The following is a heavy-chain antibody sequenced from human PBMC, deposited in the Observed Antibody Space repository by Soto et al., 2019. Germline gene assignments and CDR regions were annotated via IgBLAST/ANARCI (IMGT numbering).Heavy chain of an antibody. CDR2: ISFDGSTT. J-gene: IGHJ4*02. V-gene: IGHV3-74*01. CDR3: ARGGAHTAMANEY. CDR1: GFTFSSYW. Sequence: GGSLRLSCAASGFTFSSYWMHWVRQASGKGLVWVSRISFDGSTTTYADSVKGRFTISRDNAKNTLYLQMNSLRAEDTAVYYCARGGAHTAMANEYWGQGALVTVSS. D-gene: IGHD5-18*01.